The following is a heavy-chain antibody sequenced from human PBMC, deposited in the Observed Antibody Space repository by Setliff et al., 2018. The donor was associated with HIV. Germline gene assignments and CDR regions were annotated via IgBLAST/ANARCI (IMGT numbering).Heavy chain of an antibody. V-gene: IGHV3-23*01. CDR3: ARRAYCSSTTCFDN. CDR2: ISGGGGKT. Sequence: LRLSCAASGFTFSNFAMSWVRQAPGKGLEWVSAISGGGGKTDYADSVKGRFTISRDTSKNTLYLQMNSLRAEDTAVYYCARRAYCSSTTCFDNWGQGTLVTVSS. CDR1: GFTFSNFA. D-gene: IGHD2-2*01. J-gene: IGHJ4*02.